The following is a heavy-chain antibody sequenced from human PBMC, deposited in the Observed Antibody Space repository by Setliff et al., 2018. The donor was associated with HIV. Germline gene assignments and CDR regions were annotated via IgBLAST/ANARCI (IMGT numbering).Heavy chain of an antibody. CDR3: ARHRDPPGSSWIFYYYYMDL. CDR2: IYTSGST. J-gene: IGHJ6*03. CDR1: GDSISSGSY. D-gene: IGHD6-13*01. V-gene: IGHV4-61*02. Sequence: SETLSLTCVVSGDSISSGSYWGWIRQPAGKGLEWIGRIYTSGSTNYNPSLKSRVTISLDTSKNQFSLKLSSVTAADTGVYYCARHRDPPGSSWIFYYYYMDLWGGGTTVTVSS.